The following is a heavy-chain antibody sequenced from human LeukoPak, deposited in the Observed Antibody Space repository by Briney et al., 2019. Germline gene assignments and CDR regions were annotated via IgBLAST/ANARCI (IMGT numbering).Heavy chain of an antibody. J-gene: IGHJ3*02. Sequence: EASVKVSCKASGYTFTGYYMHWVRQAPGQGLEWMGWISAYNGNTNYAQKLQGRVTMTTDTSTSTAYMELRSLRSDDTAVYYCASRRYDSSGYYSAEGAFDIWGQGTMVTVSS. CDR3: ASRRYDSSGYYSAEGAFDI. D-gene: IGHD3-22*01. V-gene: IGHV1-18*04. CDR1: GYTFTGYY. CDR2: ISAYNGNT.